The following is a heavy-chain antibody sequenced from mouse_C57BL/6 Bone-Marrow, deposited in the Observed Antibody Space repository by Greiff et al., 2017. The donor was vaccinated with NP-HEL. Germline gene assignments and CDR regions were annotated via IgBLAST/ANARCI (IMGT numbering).Heavy chain of an antibody. CDR1: GFNIKNTY. CDR2: LDPANGNT. J-gene: IGHJ4*01. Sequence: VQLQQSVAELVRPGASVKLSCTASGFNIKNTYMHCVKQRPEQGLEWIGRLDPANGNTKYAPKFQGQATITADTSSNTADLQLSSLTSEDTDIYYCARWCVTGAMDYWGQGTSVTVSS. V-gene: IGHV14-3*01. D-gene: IGHD2-12*01. CDR3: ARWCVTGAMDY.